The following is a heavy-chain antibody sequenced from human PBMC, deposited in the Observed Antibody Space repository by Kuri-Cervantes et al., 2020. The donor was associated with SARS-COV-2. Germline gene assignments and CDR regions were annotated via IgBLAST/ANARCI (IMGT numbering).Heavy chain of an antibody. CDR3: SGTYYGRDY. V-gene: IGHV6-1*01. D-gene: IGHD3-10*01. J-gene: IGHJ4*02. Sequence: SETLSLTCAISGDSVSSNSGVWNWIRQPPSRGLEWLGRTYYRSQWYNDYAVFVKSRITIKPDTSKNQISLQLNSVTPDDTAVYYCSGTYYGRDYWGQGTLVTVSS. CDR1: GDSVSSNSGV. CDR2: TYYRSQWYN.